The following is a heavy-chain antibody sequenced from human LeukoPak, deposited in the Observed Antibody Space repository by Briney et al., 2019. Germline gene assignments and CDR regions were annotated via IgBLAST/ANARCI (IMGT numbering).Heavy chain of an antibody. CDR3: ARDSGVGACLFCSAFDL. J-gene: IGHJ3*01. V-gene: IGHV3-7*01. CDR2: IKQDGGEK. Sequence: GGSLRLSCAASGFTFSSYWMSWVRQAPGKGLEWVANIKQDGGEKYYVDSVKGRFTISRDNAKNSLYLQMNSLRAEDTAVYYCARDSGVGACLFCSAFDLWGQGTMVTVSS. D-gene: IGHD1-26*01. CDR1: GFTFSSYW.